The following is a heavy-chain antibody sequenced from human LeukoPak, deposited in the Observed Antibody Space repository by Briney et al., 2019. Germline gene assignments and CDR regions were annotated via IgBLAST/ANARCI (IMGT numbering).Heavy chain of an antibody. CDR1: GFTYSSYD. CDR3: AREVRFYYGSGSQFYFDY. Sequence: PGGSLRLSCAVSGFTYSSYDMHWVRQATGRGLEWVSGIGTDGDTYYAGSVKGRFTISRDNSKNTLYLQMNSLRAEDTAVYYCAREVRFYYGSGSQFYFDYWGQGTLVTVSS. CDR2: IGTDGDT. V-gene: IGHV3-13*01. J-gene: IGHJ4*02. D-gene: IGHD3-10*01.